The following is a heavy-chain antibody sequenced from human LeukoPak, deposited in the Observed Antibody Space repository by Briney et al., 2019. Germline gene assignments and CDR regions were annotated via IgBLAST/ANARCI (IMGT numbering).Heavy chain of an antibody. D-gene: IGHD3-3*01. CDR3: AREFKDYDFWSGYYVFDY. V-gene: IGHV1-69*04. Sequence: SVKVSCKASGYTFTSYYMHWVRQAPGQRLEWMGRIIPILGIANYAQKFQGRVTITADKSTSTAYMELSSLRSEDTAVYYCAREFKDYDFWSGYYVFDYWGQGTLVTVSS. CDR2: IIPILGIA. CDR1: GYTFTSYY. J-gene: IGHJ4*02.